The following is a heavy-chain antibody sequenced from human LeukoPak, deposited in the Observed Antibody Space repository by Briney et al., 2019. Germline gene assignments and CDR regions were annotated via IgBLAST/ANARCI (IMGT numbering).Heavy chain of an antibody. D-gene: IGHD1-20*01. CDR2: ISYDGSNK. CDR3: ARVPLTGTTWGAHDY. J-gene: IGHJ4*02. Sequence: GGSLRLSCAASGFTFSSYAMHWVHQAPGKGLEWVAVISYDGSNKYYADSVKGRFTISRDNSKNTLYLQMNSLRAEDTAVYYCARVPLTGTTWGAHDYWGQGTLVTVSS. V-gene: IGHV3-30-3*01. CDR1: GFTFSSYA.